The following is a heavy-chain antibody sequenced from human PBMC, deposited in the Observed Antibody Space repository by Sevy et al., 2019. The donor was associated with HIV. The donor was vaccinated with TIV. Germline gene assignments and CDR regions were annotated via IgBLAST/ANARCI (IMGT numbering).Heavy chain of an antibody. Sequence: ASVKVACKASGYTFTSYGISWVRQAPGQGLEWMGWISTYNGNTNYAQKLQGRVTMTTDTSTSTAYMELRRLRSDDTAVYYCARDSFGELSDYYYYGMDVWGQGTTVTVSS. CDR2: ISTYNGNT. CDR1: GYTFTSYG. D-gene: IGHD3-10*01. J-gene: IGHJ6*02. V-gene: IGHV1-18*01. CDR3: ARDSFGELSDYYYYGMDV.